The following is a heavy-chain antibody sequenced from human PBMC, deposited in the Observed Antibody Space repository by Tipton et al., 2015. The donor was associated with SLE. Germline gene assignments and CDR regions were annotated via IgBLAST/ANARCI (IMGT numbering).Heavy chain of an antibody. Sequence: LRLSCTVSGDSISSHYWTWIRQSPGKGLEWIGYIYYSGYSNYNPSLRSRVTISVDTSTNQFSLKLTSVTAADTAVYYCARGSDSDGYYWGIFDYWGQGALVTVSS. CDR2: IYYSGYS. CDR3: ARGSDSDGYYWGIFDY. D-gene: IGHD3-22*01. V-gene: IGHV4-59*11. CDR1: GDSISSHY. J-gene: IGHJ4*02.